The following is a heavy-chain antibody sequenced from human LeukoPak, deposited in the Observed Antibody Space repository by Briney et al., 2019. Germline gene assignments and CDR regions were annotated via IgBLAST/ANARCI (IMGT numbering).Heavy chain of an antibody. D-gene: IGHD6-19*01. CDR3: AGSSVAAIDY. Sequence: SETLSLTCTVSGGSISSSSYYWGWIRQPPGKGLEWIGSIYHSGSTYYNPSLKSRVTISVDTSKNQFSLKLSSVTAADTAVYYCAGSSVAAIDYWGQGALVTVSS. CDR1: GGSISSSSYY. CDR2: IYHSGST. J-gene: IGHJ4*02. V-gene: IGHV4-39*07.